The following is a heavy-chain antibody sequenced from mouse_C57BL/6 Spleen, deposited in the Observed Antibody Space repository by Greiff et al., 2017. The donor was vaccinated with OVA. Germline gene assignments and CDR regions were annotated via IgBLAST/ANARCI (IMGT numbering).Heavy chain of an antibody. V-gene: IGHV1-53*01. D-gene: IGHD2-12*01. CDR3: ARKKGAGDPYDSGFAY. Sequence: QVQLQQPGTELVKPGASVKLSCKASGYTFTSYWMHWVKQRPGQGLEWIGNINPSNGGTNYNEKFKSKATLTVDKASSTAYMQLSSLTSEDSAVYYCARKKGAGDPYDSGFAYWGQGTLVTVSA. CDR2: INPSNGGT. J-gene: IGHJ3*01. CDR1: GYTFTSYW.